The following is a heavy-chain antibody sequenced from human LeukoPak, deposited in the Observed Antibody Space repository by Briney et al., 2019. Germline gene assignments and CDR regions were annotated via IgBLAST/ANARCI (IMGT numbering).Heavy chain of an antibody. V-gene: IGHV3-53*04. D-gene: IGHD5-18*01. CDR3: ARVDTVMAYYFDL. CDR2: IYSGGTT. CDR1: GFTVSTNC. J-gene: IGHJ4*02. Sequence: GESLRLSCAASGFTVSTNCMTWVCQAPGKGLELVSTIYSGGTTYYADSVMGRFTISRHNSRNTLYLQMNSLRAEHTAVYYCARVDTVMAYYFDLWGQGTLVTVSS.